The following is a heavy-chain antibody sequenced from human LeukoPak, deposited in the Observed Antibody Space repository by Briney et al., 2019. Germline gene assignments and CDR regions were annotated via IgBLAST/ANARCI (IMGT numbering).Heavy chain of an antibody. CDR1: GFTFSSYA. CDR2: FSGSGDNI. Sequence: PGGSLRLSCAASGFTFSSYAMSWVRQAPGKGLEWVSGFSGSGDNIYYAEYVKGRFTISRDNSKNTLYLQMNSLRAEDTAVYYCVRGAPAGPFDAFDIWGQGTMVTVSS. J-gene: IGHJ3*02. D-gene: IGHD6-13*01. CDR3: VRGAPAGPFDAFDI. V-gene: IGHV3-23*01.